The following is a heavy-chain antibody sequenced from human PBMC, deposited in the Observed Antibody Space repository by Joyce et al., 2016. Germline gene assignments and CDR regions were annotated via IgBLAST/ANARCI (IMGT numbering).Heavy chain of an antibody. Sequence: QAHLEQSGAEVRKPGASVKVSCKASGYTFSTYTMHWVRQAPGQRLEWMGWINAGSGNTKYSQNFQGRVTISRDTSASTMYMELSGLTSEDTGVYYCGRMQGIVGATTVFAYYYYFIDVWGEGTMVTVSS. CDR2: INAGSGNT. D-gene: IGHD1-26*01. CDR3: GRMQGIVGATTVFAYYYYFIDV. V-gene: IGHV1-3*01. J-gene: IGHJ6*03. CDR1: GYTFSTYT.